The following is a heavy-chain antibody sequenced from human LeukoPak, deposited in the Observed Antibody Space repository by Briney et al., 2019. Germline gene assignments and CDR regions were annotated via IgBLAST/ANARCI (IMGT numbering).Heavy chain of an antibody. J-gene: IGHJ4*02. CDR3: ARHSGAARPNFDY. CDR1: GGSISSSNYY. V-gene: IGHV4-39*01. D-gene: IGHD6-6*01. CDR2: IYYSGTT. Sequence: SETLSLTCTVSGGSISSSNYYWGWIRQPPGKGLEWIGSIYYSGTTYYNPSLKSRVTISVDTSKNQFSLKLSSVTAADTAVYYCARHSGAARPNFDYCGQGTLVTVSS.